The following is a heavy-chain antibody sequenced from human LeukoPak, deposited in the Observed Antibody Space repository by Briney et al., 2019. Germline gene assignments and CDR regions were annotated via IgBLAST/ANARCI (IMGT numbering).Heavy chain of an antibody. CDR1: GFTFSSYE. Sequence: GGSLRLSCAASGFTFSSYEMNWVRQAPGKGLEWVSYISSSSSTIYYADSVKGRFTISRDNAKNSLYLQMNSLRAEDTAVYYCARGRRGGRFDYWGQGTLVTVSS. V-gene: IGHV3-48*01. CDR2: ISSSSSTI. J-gene: IGHJ4*02. D-gene: IGHD3-16*01. CDR3: ARGRRGGRFDY.